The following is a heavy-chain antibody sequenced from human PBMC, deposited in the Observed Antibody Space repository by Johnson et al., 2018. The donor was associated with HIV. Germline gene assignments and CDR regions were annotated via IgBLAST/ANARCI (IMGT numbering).Heavy chain of an antibody. CDR2: IRGSGDST. Sequence: VQLVESGGGVVQPGRSLRLSCAASGFTFSSNAMHWVRQAPGKGLEWVSAIRGSGDSTYYADSVKGRFTISRDNSENTLYLQMNSLRTEDTALYYCAYKDTTYYYADFNIWGQGTVVTVSS. D-gene: IGHD3-22*01. CDR1: GFTFSSNA. V-gene: IGHV3-23*04. J-gene: IGHJ3*02. CDR3: AYKDTTYYYADFNI.